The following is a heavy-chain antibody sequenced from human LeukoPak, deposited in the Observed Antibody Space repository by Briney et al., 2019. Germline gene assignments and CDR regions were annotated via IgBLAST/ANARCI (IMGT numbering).Heavy chain of an antibody. Sequence: SETLSLTCTVSGGSISSSSYYWGWIRQPPGKGLEWIGSIYYSGSTYYNPSLKSRVTISVDTSKNQFSLKLSSVTAADTAVYYCARRYDSSGYSGYYFDYWGQGTLVTVSS. V-gene: IGHV4-39*07. CDR2: IYYSGST. J-gene: IGHJ4*02. CDR3: ARRYDSSGYSGYYFDY. CDR1: GGSISSSSYY. D-gene: IGHD3-22*01.